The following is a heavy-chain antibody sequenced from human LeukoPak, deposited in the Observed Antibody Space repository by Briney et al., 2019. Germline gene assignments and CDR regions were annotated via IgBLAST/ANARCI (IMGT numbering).Heavy chain of an antibody. CDR3: AKDLMLGGSYAADY. V-gene: IGHV3-23*01. D-gene: IGHD1-26*01. CDR2: IINSGDST. CDR1: GFSFSTYG. J-gene: IGHJ4*02. Sequence: GGSLRLSCVASGFSFSTYGMHWVRQAPGKGLEWVSGIINSGDSTFYADSVKGRFTISRDNSKNTLYLQMNSLRAEDTAVYYCAKDLMLGGSYAADYWGQGTLVTVSS.